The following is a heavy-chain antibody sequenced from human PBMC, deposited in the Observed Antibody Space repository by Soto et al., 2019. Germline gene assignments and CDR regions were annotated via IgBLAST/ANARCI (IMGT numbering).Heavy chain of an antibody. V-gene: IGHV3-30-3*01. CDR1: GFTFSSYA. J-gene: IGHJ4*02. CDR3: ARDNGS. Sequence: QVQLVESGGGVVQPGRSLRLSCAASGFTFSSYAMHWVRQAPGKGLEWVAVISYDGSNKYYADSVKGRFTISRDNSKNTLYLQMNSLRAEDTAVYYCARDNGSWGQGTLVTGSS. CDR2: ISYDGSNK.